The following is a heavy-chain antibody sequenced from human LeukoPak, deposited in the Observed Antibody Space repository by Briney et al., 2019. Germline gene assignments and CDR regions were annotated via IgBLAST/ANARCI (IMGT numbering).Heavy chain of an antibody. CDR3: ARGGYCSGGSCYSVWFDP. V-gene: IGHV4-59*12. D-gene: IGHD2-15*01. Sequence: SETLSLTCTVSGGSISSYYWSWIRQPPGKGLEWIGYIYYSGSTNYNPSLKSRVTISVDTSKNRFSLKLSSVTAADTAVYYCARGGYCSGGSCYSVWFDPWGQGTLVTVSS. CDR1: GGSISSYY. J-gene: IGHJ5*02. CDR2: IYYSGST.